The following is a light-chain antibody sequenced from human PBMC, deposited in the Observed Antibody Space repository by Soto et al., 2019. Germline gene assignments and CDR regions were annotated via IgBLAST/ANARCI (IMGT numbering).Light chain of an antibody. V-gene: IGLV2-23*01. J-gene: IGLJ1*01. CDR1: SRDVGSYDL. CDR3: CSYAGSGTFV. Sequence: QSALTQPASVSGSPGQSITISCTGTSRDVGSYDLVSWYQQPPGKAPKLMIYEDTKRPSGISTRFSGSKSGNAASLTISGLQAEYEADYYCCSYAGSGTFVFGTGTKLTVL. CDR2: EDT.